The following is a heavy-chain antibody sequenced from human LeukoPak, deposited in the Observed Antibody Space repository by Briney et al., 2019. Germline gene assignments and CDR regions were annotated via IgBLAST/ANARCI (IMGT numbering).Heavy chain of an antibody. CDR2: INPNSGGT. Sequence: APVKVSCKASGYTFTGYYMHWVRQAPGQGLEWMGWINPNSGGTNYAQKFQGRVTMTRDTSISTAYMELSRLRSDDTAVYYCARVGVRYFDWLAYWGQGTLVTVSS. D-gene: IGHD3-9*01. J-gene: IGHJ4*02. V-gene: IGHV1-2*02. CDR1: GYTFTGYY. CDR3: ARVGVRYFDWLAY.